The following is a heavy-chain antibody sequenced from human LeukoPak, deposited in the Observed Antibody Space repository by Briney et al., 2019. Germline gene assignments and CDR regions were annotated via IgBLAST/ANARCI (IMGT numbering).Heavy chain of an antibody. CDR1: GYTFTDYY. V-gene: IGHV1-2*02. Sequence: ASVKVSCKASGYTFTDYYKHWVRQAPGQRLEWLVWINPNSGGTNYAQKFQGRVTMARDTSISTAYMELSRLRSDDTAVYYCARTGAYYSGMYYFDYWGQGALVTVSS. D-gene: IGHD3-22*01. CDR2: INPNSGGT. J-gene: IGHJ4*02. CDR3: ARTGAYYSGMYYFDY.